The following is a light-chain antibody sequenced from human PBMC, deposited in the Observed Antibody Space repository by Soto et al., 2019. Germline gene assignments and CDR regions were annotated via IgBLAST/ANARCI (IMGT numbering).Light chain of an antibody. CDR1: QHVSSN. V-gene: IGKV3-15*01. Sequence: EIVMTQSPATLSVSPGGSATLSCRASQHVSSNFAWYRQKPGQAPTLLIYRASTRATGIPARFSGSGYGTEFTLTMSSLQSEDFAFYCCQQYTNWPYTFGQGTKLEIK. J-gene: IGKJ2*01. CDR2: RAS. CDR3: QQYTNWPYT.